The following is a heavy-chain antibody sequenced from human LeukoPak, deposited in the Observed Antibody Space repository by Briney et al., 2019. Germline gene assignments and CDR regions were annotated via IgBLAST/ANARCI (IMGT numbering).Heavy chain of an antibody. Sequence: SETLSLTCTVSVGSISSVSYYWSWIRQPAGKGLEWIRRIYTSGSTHYNPSLKSRVTISVDTSKNQFSLKLSSVTAADTAVYYCARDGATVVTPDYNWFDPWGQGTQVSVSS. J-gene: IGHJ5*02. V-gene: IGHV4-61*02. CDR2: IYTSGST. D-gene: IGHD4-23*01. CDR1: VGSISSVSYY. CDR3: ARDGATVVTPDYNWFDP.